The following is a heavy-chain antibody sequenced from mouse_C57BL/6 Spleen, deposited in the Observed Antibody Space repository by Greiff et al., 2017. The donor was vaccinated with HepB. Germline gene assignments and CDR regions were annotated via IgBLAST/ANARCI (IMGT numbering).Heavy chain of an antibody. Sequence: QVQLKQPGAELVKPGASVKLSCKASGYTFTSYWMHWVKQRPGQGLEWIGMIHPNSGSTNYNEKFKSKATLTVDKSSSTAYMQLSSLTSEDSAVYYCASRAAQATDFDYWGQGTTLTVSS. CDR1: GYTFTSYW. CDR2: IHPNSGST. CDR3: ASRAAQATDFDY. J-gene: IGHJ2*01. V-gene: IGHV1-64*01. D-gene: IGHD3-2*02.